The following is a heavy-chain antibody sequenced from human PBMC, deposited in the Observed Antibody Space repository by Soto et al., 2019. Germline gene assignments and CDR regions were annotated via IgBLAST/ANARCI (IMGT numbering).Heavy chain of an antibody. CDR2: IYPKTGGT. CDR3: VRENWYYDY. V-gene: IGHV1-2*04. Sequence: ASVKVSGKASGYTFNPFYMHWVRQAPGQGLEWMGWIYPKTGGTNYAQKFQGWVTMTSDTSISTVYMELRSLKSDDTAVYYCVRENWYYDYWGQGTLVTVSS. D-gene: IGHD1-7*01. J-gene: IGHJ4*02. CDR1: GYTFNPFY.